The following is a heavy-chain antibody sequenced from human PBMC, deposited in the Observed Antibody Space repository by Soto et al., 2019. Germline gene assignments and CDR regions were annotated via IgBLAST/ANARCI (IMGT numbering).Heavy chain of an antibody. D-gene: IGHD6-19*01. CDR2: INAGNGNT. V-gene: IGHV1-3*01. J-gene: IGHJ4*02. CDR1: GYTFTSYA. CDR3: ARALGGWTDY. Sequence: QVQLVQSGAEVKKPGASVKVSCKASGYTFTSYAMQWVRQAPGQRLEWMGWINAGNGNTKYSQKFQGRVTITSDTSASTDYMELSSLRSEDTAVYYCARALGGWTDYWGQGTLVTVSS.